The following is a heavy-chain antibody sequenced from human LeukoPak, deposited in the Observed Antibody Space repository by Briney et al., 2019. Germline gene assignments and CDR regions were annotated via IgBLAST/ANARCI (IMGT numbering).Heavy chain of an antibody. Sequence: GESLKISCKGSGYSFTNNWIGWVRPMPGKGLEWMGIIYPGDSDTRYSPSFQGQVTISADKSISTAYLQWSSLKASDTAMYYCASTGNYYDSSGYRRTVGAFDIWGQGTMVTVSS. CDR1: GYSFTNNW. CDR2: IYPGDSDT. D-gene: IGHD3-22*01. J-gene: IGHJ3*02. V-gene: IGHV5-51*01. CDR3: ASTGNYYDSSGYRRTVGAFDI.